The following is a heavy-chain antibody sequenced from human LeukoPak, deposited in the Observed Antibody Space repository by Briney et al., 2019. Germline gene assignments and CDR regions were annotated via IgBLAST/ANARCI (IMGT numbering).Heavy chain of an antibody. V-gene: IGHV1-69*13. D-gene: IGHD5-18*01. J-gene: IGHJ5*02. CDR2: IIPTFGTA. CDR3: ARGEYSYGPRSNWFDP. Sequence: SVKVSCKASGGTFSSYAISWVRQAPGQGLEWMGGIIPTFGTANYAQKFQGRVTITADESTSTAYMELSSLRSEDTAVYYCARGEYSYGPRSNWFDPWGQGTLVTVSS. CDR1: GGTFSSYA.